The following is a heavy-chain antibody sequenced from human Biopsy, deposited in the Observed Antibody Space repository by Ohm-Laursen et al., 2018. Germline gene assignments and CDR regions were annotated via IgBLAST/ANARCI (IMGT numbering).Heavy chain of an antibody. V-gene: IGHV3-30*03. J-gene: IGHJ3*02. CDR2: ISSDGSSQ. Sequence: SLRLSCAASGFTFSNYAIHWVRQAPGRGLEWVALISSDGSSQYYADSVKGRFTISRDSSKNTLYLQMNSLRAEDTVVYYCARSGWPENDAFDIWGQGTMVTVSS. D-gene: IGHD6-19*01. CDR3: ARSGWPENDAFDI. CDR1: GFTFSNYA.